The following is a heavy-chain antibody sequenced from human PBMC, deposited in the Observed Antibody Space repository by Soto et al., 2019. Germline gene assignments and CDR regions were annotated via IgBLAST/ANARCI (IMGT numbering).Heavy chain of an antibody. CDR2: ITNSGNII. D-gene: IGHD3-16*02. CDR1: GVTFNNYE. Sequence: EVNLVESGGGLVQPGGSLRLSCVASGVTFNNYEMAWVRQAPGKGLEWISYITNSGNIIKYADSVKGRFTISRDNAKNSLSLQMDSLRAEDTALYYCAGGVMYTGSYQDWGQGTLVTVSS. V-gene: IGHV3-48*03. J-gene: IGHJ4*02. CDR3: AGGVMYTGSYQD.